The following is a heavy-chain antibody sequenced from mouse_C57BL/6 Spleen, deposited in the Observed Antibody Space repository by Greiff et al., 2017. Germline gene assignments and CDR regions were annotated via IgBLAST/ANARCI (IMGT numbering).Heavy chain of an antibody. D-gene: IGHD1-2*01. J-gene: IGHJ2*01. CDR3: ARVLRLYYFDY. V-gene: IGHV1-19*01. CDR1: GYTFTDYY. Sequence: VQLQQSGPVLVKPGASVKMSCKASGYTFTDYYMNWVKQSHGKSLEWIGVINPYNGGTSYNQKFKGKATLTVDKSSSTAYMELNSLTSEDSAVYYCARVLRLYYFDYWGQGTTLTVSS. CDR2: INPYNGGT.